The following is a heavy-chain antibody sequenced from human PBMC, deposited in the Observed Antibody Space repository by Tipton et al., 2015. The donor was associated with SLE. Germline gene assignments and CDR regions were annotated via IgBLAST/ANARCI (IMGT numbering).Heavy chain of an antibody. Sequence: QSGAEVKEPGESLKISCKGSGYTFTSYWIGWVRQMPGKGLEWMGIIYPGDSDSRYSPSFQGQVTISADKSISTAYLQWSSLRTSDTAMYYCARSRGDYGDYDAYDIWGQGTMVTVSS. J-gene: IGHJ3*02. CDR2: IYPGDSDS. V-gene: IGHV5-51*01. D-gene: IGHD4-17*01. CDR3: ARSRGDYGDYDAYDI. CDR1: GYTFTSYW.